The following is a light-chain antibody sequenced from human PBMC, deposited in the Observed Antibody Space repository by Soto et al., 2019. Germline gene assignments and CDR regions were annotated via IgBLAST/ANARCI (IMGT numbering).Light chain of an antibody. CDR1: SSDVGGYNY. Sequence: QSALAQPASVSGSPGQSITISCTGTSSDVGGYNYVSWYQQYPGNAPKLIISDVSNRPSLISNLFSGSKSANTAFLIISGLQAEDGADYSCSSYTSSSPLGVFGTGTKATAL. V-gene: IGLV2-14*01. CDR2: DVS. J-gene: IGLJ1*01. CDR3: SSYTSSSPLGV.